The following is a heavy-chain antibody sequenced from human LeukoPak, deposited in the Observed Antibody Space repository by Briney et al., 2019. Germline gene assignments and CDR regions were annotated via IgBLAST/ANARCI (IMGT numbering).Heavy chain of an antibody. CDR3: ARLRGYYGSGSPLSGDY. J-gene: IGHJ4*02. D-gene: IGHD3-10*01. CDR2: INHGGST. V-gene: IGHV4-34*01. Sequence: SETLSLTCAVYGGSLSAYYWTWIRQPPGKGLEWIGEINHGGSTNYNPSLKSRVTISVDTSKNQFSLKLSSVTAADTAVYYCARLRGYYGSGSPLSGDYWGQGTLVTVSS. CDR1: GGSLSAYY.